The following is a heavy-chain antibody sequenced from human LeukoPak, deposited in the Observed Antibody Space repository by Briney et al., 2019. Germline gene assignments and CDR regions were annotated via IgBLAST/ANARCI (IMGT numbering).Heavy chain of an antibody. CDR3: ARDIPAAGTAGTYDY. Sequence: SETLSLTCTVSGGSISSSSYYWGWIRQPPGKGLEWIGSIYYSGSTYYNPSLKSRVTISVDTSKNQFSLKLSSVTAADTAVYYCARDIPAAGTAGTYDYWGQGTLVTVSS. CDR2: IYYSGST. CDR1: GGSISSSSYY. V-gene: IGHV4-39*07. J-gene: IGHJ4*02. D-gene: IGHD6-13*01.